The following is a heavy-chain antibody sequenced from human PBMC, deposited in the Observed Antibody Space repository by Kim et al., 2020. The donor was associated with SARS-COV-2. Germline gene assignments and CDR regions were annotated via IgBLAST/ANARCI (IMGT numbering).Heavy chain of an antibody. CDR1: GFTFADYT. CDR2: IRNKAYGGTT. J-gene: IGHJ6*03. CDR3: TRQYSGTYYYYYYMDV. Sequence: GGSLRLSCTVSGFTFADYTMNWVRQAPGKGLEWVGFIRNKAYGGTTGYAASVKGRITISRDDSRSIAYLQMNGLKTEDTAAYYCTRQYSGTYYYYYYMDVWGKGTTVTVSS. D-gene: IGHD1-26*01. V-gene: IGHV3-49*04.